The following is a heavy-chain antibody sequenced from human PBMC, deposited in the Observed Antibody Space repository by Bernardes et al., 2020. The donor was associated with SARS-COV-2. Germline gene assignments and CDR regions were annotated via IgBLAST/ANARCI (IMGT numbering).Heavy chain of an antibody. V-gene: IGHV3-21*06. CDR2: ISSSSSYI. CDR1: GFTFTNHT. CDR3: ARDLLTDYDSSGYYLPDGFEI. D-gene: IGHD3-22*01. Sequence: GGSLRLSCAASGFTFTNHTMNWVRQAPGQGLEWVSSISSSSSYIFYADEVKGRFTISRDNAKNSVYLQMNSLRAEDTAVYHCARDLLTDYDSSGYYLPDGFEIWGQGTMVTVSS. J-gene: IGHJ3*02.